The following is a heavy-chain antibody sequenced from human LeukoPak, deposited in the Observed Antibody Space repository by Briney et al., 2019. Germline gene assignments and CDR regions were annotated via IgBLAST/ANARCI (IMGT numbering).Heavy chain of an antibody. Sequence: GGSLRLSCAASGFTFDDYAMHWVRQAPGKGLEWVSGISWNSNSIGYADSVKGRFTISRDNAKNSLYLQMNSLRAEDTALYYCAKDTYSSSLMGFGYWGQGTLVTVSS. J-gene: IGHJ4*02. D-gene: IGHD6-6*01. CDR1: GFTFDDYA. CDR2: ISWNSNSI. CDR3: AKDTYSSSLMGFGY. V-gene: IGHV3-9*01.